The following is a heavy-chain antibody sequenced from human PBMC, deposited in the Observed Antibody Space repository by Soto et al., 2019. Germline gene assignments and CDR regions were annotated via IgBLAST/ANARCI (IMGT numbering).Heavy chain of an antibody. J-gene: IGHJ4*02. Sequence: ASVKVSCKASGGTFSSYAISWVRQAPGQGLEWMGGIIPIFGTANYAQKFQGRVTITADESTSTAYMELSSLRSEDTAVYYCAGGSAPKAYYFDYWGQGTLVTVSS. CDR3: AGGSAPKAYYFDY. D-gene: IGHD2-15*01. CDR1: GGTFSSYA. CDR2: IIPIFGTA. V-gene: IGHV1-69*13.